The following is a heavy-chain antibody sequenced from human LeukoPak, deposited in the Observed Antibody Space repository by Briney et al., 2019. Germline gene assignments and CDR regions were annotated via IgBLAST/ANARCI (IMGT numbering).Heavy chain of an antibody. V-gene: IGHV4-39*01. CDR2: LSHAGDT. CDR3: ARHNAPRRVGFDF. Sequence: PSETLSLTCSVSGDSVRNDFYYWGWIRQPPGKGLEWVACLSHAGDTWYNPSLESRLSISVDTSKNQFSLKFSSVTAADTALYWCARHNAPRRVGFDFWGQGILVTVSS. CDR1: GDSVRNDFYY. D-gene: IGHD2-2*01. J-gene: IGHJ4*02.